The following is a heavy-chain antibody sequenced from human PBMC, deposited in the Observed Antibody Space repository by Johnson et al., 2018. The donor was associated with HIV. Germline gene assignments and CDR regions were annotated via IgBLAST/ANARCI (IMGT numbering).Heavy chain of an antibody. V-gene: IGHV3-30-3*01. J-gene: IGHJ3*02. CDR1: GFTFKSYA. Sequence: QMQLVESGGGVVQPGRSLRLSCAASGFTFKSYAMHWVRRAPGKGLEWVAVISYDGSNKYYADSVKGRFTISRDNSKNTLYLQMNSLRTEDTAVYYFAKAHCPGCYGFDIWGQGTMVTVSS. D-gene: IGHD2-21*01. CDR3: AKAHCPGCYGFDI. CDR2: ISYDGSNK.